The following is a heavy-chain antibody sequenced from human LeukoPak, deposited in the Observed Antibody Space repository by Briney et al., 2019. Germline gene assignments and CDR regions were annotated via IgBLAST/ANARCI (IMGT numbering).Heavy chain of an antibody. Sequence: PSQTLSLTCTVSGGSISSGSYYWSWIRQPAGKGLEWIGRIYTSGSTNYNPSLKSRVTISVGTSKNQFSLKLSSVTAADTAVYYCARTPGIAVAWLTYFDYWGQGTLVTVSS. CDR2: IYTSGST. CDR3: ARTPGIAVAWLTYFDY. D-gene: IGHD6-19*01. CDR1: GGSISSGSYY. J-gene: IGHJ4*02. V-gene: IGHV4-61*02.